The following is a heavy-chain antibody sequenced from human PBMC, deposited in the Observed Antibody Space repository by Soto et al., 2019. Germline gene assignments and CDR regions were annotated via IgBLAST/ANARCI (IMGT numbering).Heavy chain of an antibody. D-gene: IGHD2-2*02. CDR1: GYTFTSYD. CDR2: MNPNSGNT. Sequence: ASVKVSCKASGYTFTSYDINWVRQATGQGLEWMGWMNPNSGNTGYAQKFQGRVTMTRNTSISTAYMELSSLRSEDTAVYYCARGGIVVVPAATPHGMDVWGQGTTVTVSS. V-gene: IGHV1-8*01. J-gene: IGHJ6*02. CDR3: ARGGIVVVPAATPHGMDV.